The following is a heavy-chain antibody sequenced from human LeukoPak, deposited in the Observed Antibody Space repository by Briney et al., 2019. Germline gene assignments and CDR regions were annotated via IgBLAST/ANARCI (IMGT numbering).Heavy chain of an antibody. V-gene: IGHV1-69*06. D-gene: IGHD1-26*01. CDR2: IIPIFGTA. CDR3: ARDYSGSFFDP. J-gene: IGHJ5*02. Sequence: ASVKVSCKASGYTFTGYYMHWVRQAPGQGLEWMGGIIPIFGTANYAQKFQGRVTITADKSTSTAYMELSSLRYEDTAVYYCARDYSGSFFDPWGQGTLVTVSS. CDR1: GYTFTGYY.